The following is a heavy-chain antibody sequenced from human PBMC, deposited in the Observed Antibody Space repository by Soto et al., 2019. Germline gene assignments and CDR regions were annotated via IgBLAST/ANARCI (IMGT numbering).Heavy chain of an antibody. V-gene: IGHV4-34*01. D-gene: IGHD2-2*01. J-gene: IGHJ6*03. CDR1: GGSFSGYY. CDR2: INHSGST. Sequence: ASETLSLTCAVYGGSFSGYYWSWIRQPPGKGLEWIGEINHSGSTNYNPSLKSRVTISVDTSKNQFSLKLSSVTAADSAVYYCARAEVVVVPAGYYYYMDVWGKGTTVTVSS. CDR3: ARAEVVVVPAGYYYYMDV.